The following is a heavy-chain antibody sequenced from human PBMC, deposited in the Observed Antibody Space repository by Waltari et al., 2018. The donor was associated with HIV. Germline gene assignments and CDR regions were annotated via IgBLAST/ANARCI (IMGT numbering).Heavy chain of an antibody. CDR1: GYIFTNYG. Sequence: QVHLVQSGAEVKMPGASVRVSCKPSGYIFTNYGVSWVRQAPGQGLEWLGWFSGYNANTNYAQRLQGRVTLTTDTSTSTAYMELRSLRSDDTAVYYCARGLGGSYYYGVDVWGQGTTVTVS. CDR2: FSGYNANT. V-gene: IGHV1-18*01. J-gene: IGHJ6*02. CDR3: ARGLGGSYYYGVDV.